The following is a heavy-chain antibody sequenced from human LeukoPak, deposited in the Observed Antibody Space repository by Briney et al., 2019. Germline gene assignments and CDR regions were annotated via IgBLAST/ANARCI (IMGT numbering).Heavy chain of an antibody. D-gene: IGHD6-13*01. J-gene: IGHJ4*02. CDR1: GFTFSSSG. Sequence: PGGSLRLSCVASGFTFSSSGMHWVRQTPGKGLEWVALIWYDGINEYYADSVKGRFTISRDDSKNTLYLQMNSLRAEDTAVYYCVRGKGGSWGEKYYLDYWGQGTLVTVSS. V-gene: IGHV3-33*01. CDR2: IWYDGINE. CDR3: VRGKGGSWGEKYYLDY.